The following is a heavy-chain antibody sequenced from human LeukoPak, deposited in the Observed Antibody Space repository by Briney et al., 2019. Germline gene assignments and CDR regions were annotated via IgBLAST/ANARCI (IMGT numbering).Heavy chain of an antibody. CDR3: ARGFSPTYVDYGDAPNFDY. CDR1: GYTFTGYY. CDR2: INPSGGST. Sequence: ASVKVSCKASGYTFTGYYMHWVRQAPGQGLEWMGIINPSGGSTSYAQKFQGRVTITRNTSISTAYMELSSLRSEDTAVYYCARGFSPTYVDYGDAPNFDYWGQGTLVTVSS. J-gene: IGHJ4*02. D-gene: IGHD4-17*01. V-gene: IGHV1-46*01.